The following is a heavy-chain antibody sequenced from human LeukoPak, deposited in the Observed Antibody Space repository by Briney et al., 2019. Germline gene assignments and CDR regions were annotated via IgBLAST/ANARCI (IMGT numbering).Heavy chain of an antibody. CDR1: GGSISSGSYY. J-gene: IGHJ4*02. CDR2: IYTSGST. CDR3: ARGPEEDDYEYYFDY. Sequence: SETLSLTCTVSGGSISSGSYYGSWIRQPAGKGLEWIGRIYTSGSTNYNPSLKSRVTISVDTSKNQFSLKLSSVTAADTAVYYCARGPEEDDYEYYFDYWGQGTLVTVSS. D-gene: IGHD4-17*01. V-gene: IGHV4-61*02.